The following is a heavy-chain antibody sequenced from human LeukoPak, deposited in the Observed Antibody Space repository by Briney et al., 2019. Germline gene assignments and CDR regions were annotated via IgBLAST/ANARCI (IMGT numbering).Heavy chain of an antibody. J-gene: IGHJ4*02. V-gene: IGHV3-23*01. CDR2: ISGSGGST. D-gene: IGHD1-26*01. CDR3: AKRWELLDY. CDR1: GFTFSRNS. Sequence: GGSLRLSCAASGFTFSRNSMNWVRQAPGKGLEWVSAISGSGGSTYYADSVKGRFTISRDNSKNTLYLQMNSLRAEDTAVYYCAKRWELLDYWGQGTLVTVSS.